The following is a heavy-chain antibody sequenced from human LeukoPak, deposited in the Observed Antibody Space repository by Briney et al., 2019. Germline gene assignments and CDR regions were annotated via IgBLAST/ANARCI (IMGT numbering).Heavy chain of an antibody. CDR3: ARDSPRTGP. V-gene: IGHV3-30*03. D-gene: IGHD1-1*01. Sequence: PGGSLRLSCAASGFTFSGYGMHWVRQAPGKGLEWMAVISYDGSDKSYADSVRGRFTISRDNSRNTLSLQMNSLRADDTAVYYCARDSPRTGPWGQGTLVTVSS. CDR2: ISYDGSDK. CDR1: GFTFSGYG. J-gene: IGHJ5*02.